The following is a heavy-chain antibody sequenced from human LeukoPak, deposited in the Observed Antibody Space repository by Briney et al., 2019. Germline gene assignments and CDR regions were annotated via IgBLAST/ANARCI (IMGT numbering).Heavy chain of an antibody. D-gene: IGHD1-26*01. Sequence: SETLSLTCTVSGGSISSSGYYWGWIRQPPGKGLEWIGSIYYSGSTYYNPSLKSRVTISVDTSKNQFSLKLSSVTAADTAVYYCARPRSGSYFDWFDPWGQGTLVTVSS. J-gene: IGHJ5*02. CDR1: GGSISSSGYY. V-gene: IGHV4-39*01. CDR2: IYYSGST. CDR3: ARPRSGSYFDWFDP.